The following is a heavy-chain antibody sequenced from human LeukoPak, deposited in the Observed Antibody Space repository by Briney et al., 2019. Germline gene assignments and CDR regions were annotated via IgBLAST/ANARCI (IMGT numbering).Heavy chain of an antibody. J-gene: IGHJ5*02. V-gene: IGHV4-59*01. CDR3: ARGLPYYYGSGRLNCSWFDP. D-gene: IGHD3-10*01. CDR1: GGSISSYY. Sequence: SETLSLTCTVSGGSISSYYWSSIRQPPGKGLEWIGYIYYSGSTNYNPSLKSRVTISVDTSKNQFSLKLSSVTAADTAVYYCARGLPYYYGSGRLNCSWFDPWGQGTLVTVSS. CDR2: IYYSGST.